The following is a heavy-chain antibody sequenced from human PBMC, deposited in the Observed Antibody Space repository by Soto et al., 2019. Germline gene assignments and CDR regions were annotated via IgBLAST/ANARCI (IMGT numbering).Heavy chain of an antibody. V-gene: IGHV3-49*03. J-gene: IGHJ4*02. D-gene: IGHD1-20*01. Sequence: LRVSCSAAGLTSVDFAMSCFSQAQGKGLEWVGFITSNKYGGTTQYASSVKGRFIISRDDSRSIAYLQLNNLKTEDTAVYYCTRGMNAVFIWGQGTLVTVSS. CDR1: GLTSVDFA. CDR3: TRGMNAVFI. CDR2: ITSNKYGGTT.